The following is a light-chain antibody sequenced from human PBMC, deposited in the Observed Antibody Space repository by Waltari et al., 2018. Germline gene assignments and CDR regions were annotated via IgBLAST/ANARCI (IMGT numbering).Light chain of an antibody. CDR3: QQYGTAPRRYT. J-gene: IGKJ2*01. Sequence: EIVLTQSPGTLSLSPGERATLSCRASQSVSSSYLVWYQQKPGQAPRLLIYGASSRATGIPDRFSGSGSGTDFTLTISRLEPEDFAVYYCQQYGTAPRRYTFGQGTKLEIK. V-gene: IGKV3-20*01. CDR2: GAS. CDR1: QSVSSSY.